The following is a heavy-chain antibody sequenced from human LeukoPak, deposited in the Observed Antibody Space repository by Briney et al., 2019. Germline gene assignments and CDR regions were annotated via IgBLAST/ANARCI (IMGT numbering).Heavy chain of an antibody. J-gene: IGHJ4*02. CDR1: GGTFSSYA. CDR2: IIPIFGTA. CDR3: AIGFPYCGGDCYTLLDY. V-gene: IGHV1-69*13. D-gene: IGHD2-21*01. Sequence: GASVKVSCKASGGTFSSYAISWVRQAPGQGLEWMGGIIPIFGTANYAQKFQGRVTITADESTSTAYMELSSLRSEDTAVYYCAIGFPYCGGDCYTLLDYWGQGTLLTVSS.